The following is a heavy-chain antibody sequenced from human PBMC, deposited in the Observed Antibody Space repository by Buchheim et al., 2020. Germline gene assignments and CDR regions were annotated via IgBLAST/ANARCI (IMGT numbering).Heavy chain of an antibody. CDR3: AREYYYDSSGSLLLDY. CDR2: IYYSGST. D-gene: IGHD3-22*01. J-gene: IGHJ4*02. Sequence: QVQLQESGPGLVKPSETLSLTCTVSGGSISSYYWSWIRQPPGKGLEWIGYIYYSGSTNYNPSLKSRVTMSVDTSKNQFSLKLSSVTAADTAVYYCAREYYYDSSGSLLLDYWGQGTL. CDR1: GGSISSYY. V-gene: IGHV4-59*12.